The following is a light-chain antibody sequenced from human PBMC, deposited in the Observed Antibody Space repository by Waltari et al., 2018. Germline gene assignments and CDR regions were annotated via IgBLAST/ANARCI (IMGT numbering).Light chain of an antibody. V-gene: IGKV1D-8*03. CDR1: QGINSF. CDR3: QQPYSMPAT. Sequence: VIWVTQSPSLLSASTEDRVTITCRMSQGINSFLAWYQQKPGRAPHLLIYDASTLQSGVPSRFSGSGSGTEFTLTISSLQPEDFATYSCQQPYSMPATFGGGTKVEIK. J-gene: IGKJ4*01. CDR2: DAS.